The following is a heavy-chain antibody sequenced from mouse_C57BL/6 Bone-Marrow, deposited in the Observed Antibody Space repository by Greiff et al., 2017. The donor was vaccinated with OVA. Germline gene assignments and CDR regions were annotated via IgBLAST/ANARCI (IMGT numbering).Heavy chain of an antibody. Sequence: QVQLQQSGAELVRPGASVTLSCKASGYTFTDYEMHWVKQTPVHGLEWIGAIDPEPGGTAYNQKFTGKAILTADKSSSTAYMELRSLTSEDSAVYYCTRGYSNYYAMDYWGQGTSVTVSS. CDR1: GYTFTDYE. D-gene: IGHD2-5*01. CDR2: IDPEPGGT. CDR3: TRGYSNYYAMDY. J-gene: IGHJ4*01. V-gene: IGHV1-15*01.